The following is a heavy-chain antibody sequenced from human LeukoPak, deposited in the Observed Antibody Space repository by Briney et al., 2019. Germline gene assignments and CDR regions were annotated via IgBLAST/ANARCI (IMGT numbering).Heavy chain of an antibody. Sequence: PSETLSLTCAVYGGSFSGYYWSWIRQPPGKGLEWIGEINHSGSTNYNPSLKSRATISVDTSKNQFSLKLSSVTAADTAVYYCARRGDYYDSSGYPKYYFDYWGQGTLVTVSS. CDR2: INHSGST. J-gene: IGHJ4*02. D-gene: IGHD3-22*01. CDR3: ARRGDYYDSSGYPKYYFDY. CDR1: GGSFSGYY. V-gene: IGHV4-34*01.